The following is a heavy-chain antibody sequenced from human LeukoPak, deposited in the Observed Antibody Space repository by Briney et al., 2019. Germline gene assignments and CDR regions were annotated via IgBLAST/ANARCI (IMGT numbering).Heavy chain of an antibody. CDR2: IYYSGST. D-gene: IGHD3-10*01. Sequence: SLTXXXXXGSISSSSYYWGWIRQPPGKGLEWIGSIYYSGSTYYNPSLKSRVTISVDTSKNQFSLKLSSVTAADTAVYYCARPGFGSSVRYGMDVWGQGTTVTVSS. CDR1: XGSISSSSYY. V-gene: IGHV4-39*01. J-gene: IGHJ6*02. CDR3: ARPGFGSSVRYGMDV.